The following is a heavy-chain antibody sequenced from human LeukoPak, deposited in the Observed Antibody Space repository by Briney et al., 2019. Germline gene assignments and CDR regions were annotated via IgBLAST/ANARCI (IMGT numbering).Heavy chain of an antibody. V-gene: IGHV6-1*01. J-gene: IGHJ3*02. CDR3: ARDLVVAGSGNAFDI. CDR1: GDSVSSNLAA. CDR2: TYYRSRWFY. D-gene: IGHD2-15*01. Sequence: SQTLSLTCVISGDSVSSNLAAWTWIRQSPSRGLEWLGRTYYRSRWFYEYAVSVKGRITINLDTSKNQLSLEMNSVIPEDTAVYYCARDLVVAGSGNAFDIWGQGTMVTVSS.